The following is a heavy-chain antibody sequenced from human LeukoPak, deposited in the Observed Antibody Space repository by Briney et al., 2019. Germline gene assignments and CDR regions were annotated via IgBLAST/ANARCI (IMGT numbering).Heavy chain of an antibody. J-gene: IGHJ6*02. Sequence: GASVKVSCKASGFTFTSSAVQWVRQARGQRLEWIGWIVVGSGNTNYAQKFQERVTITRDMSTSTAYMELSSLRSEDTAVYYCARDGYCSSTSCYTEKYYYYYGMDVWGQGTTVTVSS. CDR1: GFTFTSSA. V-gene: IGHV1-58*01. D-gene: IGHD2-2*02. CDR2: IVVGSGNT. CDR3: ARDGYCSSTSCYTEKYYYYYGMDV.